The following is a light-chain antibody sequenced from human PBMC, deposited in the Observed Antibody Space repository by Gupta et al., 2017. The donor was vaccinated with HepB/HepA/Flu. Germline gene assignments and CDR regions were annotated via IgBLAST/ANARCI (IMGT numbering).Light chain of an antibody. CDR1: NIASKS. Sequence: SYVLAQPPSVSVAPGTTARITCGGNNIASKSVHWYQQKTGQAPVLVIYNDSEWPSGIPGRFSGSNSGNTATLTISRVEAGDEADYYCQVWDSSSDHRVFGGGTKLTVL. J-gene: IGLJ3*02. CDR2: NDS. CDR3: QVWDSSSDHRV. V-gene: IGLV3-21*04.